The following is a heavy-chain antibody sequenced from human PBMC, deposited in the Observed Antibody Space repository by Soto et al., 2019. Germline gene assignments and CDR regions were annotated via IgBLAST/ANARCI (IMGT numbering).Heavy chain of an antibody. V-gene: IGHV3-33*01. CDR2: IWYEGSNK. Sequence: VPLVESGGGVVQPGRSLRLSCAASGFTFSSYGMHWVRQAPGKGLEWVAVIWYEGSNKYYADSVKGRFTISRDNSKNTLYLQMNSLRAEDTAVYYCARATVTYYYYYGMDVWGQGTTVTVSS. CDR3: ARATVTYYYYYGMDV. D-gene: IGHD4-17*01. CDR1: GFTFSSYG. J-gene: IGHJ6*02.